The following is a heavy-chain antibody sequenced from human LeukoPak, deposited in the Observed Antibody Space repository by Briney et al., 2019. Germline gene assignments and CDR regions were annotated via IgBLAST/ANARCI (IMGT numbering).Heavy chain of an antibody. Sequence: GGSLRLSCEGTGFTFSSYSMNWVRQAPGKGLEWVSSIRGDSIHIIYADSVKGRFTISRDDAKSSLYLQMNSLRAEDTAVYYCARFETRGTGDSDFWGQGTLVTVSS. D-gene: IGHD3/OR15-3a*01. V-gene: IGHV3-21*01. CDR2: IRGDSIHI. CDR3: ARFETRGTGDSDF. J-gene: IGHJ4*02. CDR1: GFTFSSYS.